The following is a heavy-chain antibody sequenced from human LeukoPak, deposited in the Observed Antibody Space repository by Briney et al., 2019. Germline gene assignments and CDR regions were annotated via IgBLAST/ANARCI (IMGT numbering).Heavy chain of an antibody. Sequence: GRSLRLSCAASGFTFSSYAMHWVRQAPGKGLEWVAVISYDGSNKYYADSVKGRFTISRDNSKNTLYLQMNSLRAEDTAVYYCAKDHGDFWSGYYFDYWGQGTLVTVSS. CDR1: GFTFSSYA. CDR2: ISYDGSNK. D-gene: IGHD3-3*01. CDR3: AKDHGDFWSGYYFDY. V-gene: IGHV3-30-3*01. J-gene: IGHJ4*02.